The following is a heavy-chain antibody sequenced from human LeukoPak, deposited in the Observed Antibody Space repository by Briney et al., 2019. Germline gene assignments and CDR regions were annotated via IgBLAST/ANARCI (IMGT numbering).Heavy chain of an antibody. J-gene: IGHJ4*02. CDR2: ISGRGNYI. CDR1: GFTLSSHN. CDR3: AKDPGFDYYDSSGYDPDY. Sequence: GGSLRLSCAGSGFTLSSHNMNWDRQAPGKGLEWVSSISGRGNYIFYADSVKGRFTISRDSAKNSLSLQLNSLRAEDTAVYYCAKDPGFDYYDSSGYDPDYWGQGTLVTVSS. V-gene: IGHV3-21*01. D-gene: IGHD3-22*01.